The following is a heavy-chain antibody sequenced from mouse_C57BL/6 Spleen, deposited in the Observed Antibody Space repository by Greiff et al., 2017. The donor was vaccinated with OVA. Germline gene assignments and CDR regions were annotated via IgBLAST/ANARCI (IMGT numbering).Heavy chain of an antibody. CDR1: GYSITSGYY. CDR2: ISYDGSN. CDR3: AREKGYDYFYYAMDY. V-gene: IGHV3-6*01. D-gene: IGHD2-4*01. Sequence: EVQRVESGPGLVKPSQSLSLTCSVTGYSITSGYYWNWIRQFPGNKLEWMGYISYDGSNNYNPSLKNRISITRDTSKNQFFLKLNSVTTEDTATYYCAREKGYDYFYYAMDYWGQGTSVTVSS. J-gene: IGHJ4*01.